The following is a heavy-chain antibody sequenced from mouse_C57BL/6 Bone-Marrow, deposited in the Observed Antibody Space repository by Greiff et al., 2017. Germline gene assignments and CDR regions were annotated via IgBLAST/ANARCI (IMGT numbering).Heavy chain of an antibody. D-gene: IGHD2-4*01. CDR3: ANYDYDDDY. Sequence: VQLQQPGAELVRPGTSVKLSCKASGYTFTSYWMHWVKQRPGQGLEWIGVIDPSDSYTNYNQKFKGKATLTVDTSSSTAYMQLSSLTSEDSAVYYCANYDYDDDYWGQGTTLTVSS. V-gene: IGHV1-59*01. J-gene: IGHJ2*01. CDR1: GYTFTSYW. CDR2: IDPSDSYT.